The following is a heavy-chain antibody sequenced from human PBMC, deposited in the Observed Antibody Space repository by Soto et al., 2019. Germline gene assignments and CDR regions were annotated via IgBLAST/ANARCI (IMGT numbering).Heavy chain of an antibody. Sequence: DVQLLESGGGLIHPGGSLRLSCAASGFTFSTYAMNWVRQVPGKGPEWVSSIIGSGINTYYTDSVKGRFTISRDNSKSTLHLQMNSLRVEDTAVYYCAKGALAQCAGAICYQFDSWGQGTLVTVAS. D-gene: IGHD2-8*02. CDR2: IIGSGINT. J-gene: IGHJ4*02. V-gene: IGHV3-23*01. CDR3: AKGALAQCAGAICYQFDS. CDR1: GFTFSTYA.